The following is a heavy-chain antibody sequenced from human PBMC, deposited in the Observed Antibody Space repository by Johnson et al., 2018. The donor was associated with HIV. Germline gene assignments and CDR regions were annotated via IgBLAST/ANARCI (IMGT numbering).Heavy chain of an antibody. CDR2: IYSGGST. V-gene: IGHV3-66*01. Sequence: VQLVESGGGLVQPGGSLRLSCAASGFTVSSNYMSWVRQAPGKGLEWVSVIYSGGSTYYADSVKGRFTISRDNSKNTLYLQMGSLRAEDMAVYYCARSIITSPVGAFDIWGQGTMVTVSS. CDR1: GFTVSSNY. D-gene: IGHD3-16*01. CDR3: ARSIITSPVGAFDI. J-gene: IGHJ3*02.